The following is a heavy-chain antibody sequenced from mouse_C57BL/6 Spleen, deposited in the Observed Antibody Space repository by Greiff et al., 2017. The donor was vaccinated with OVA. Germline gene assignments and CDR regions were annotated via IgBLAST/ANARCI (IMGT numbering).Heavy chain of an antibody. CDR1: GYTFTSYW. CDR2: IYPGSGST. J-gene: IGHJ4*01. V-gene: IGHV1-55*01. CDR3: AHYGSSYYYAMDY. Sequence: QVQLQQPGAELVKPGASVKMSCKASGYTFTSYWITWVKQRPGQGLAWIGDIYPGSGSTNYNEKFKSKATLTVDTSSSTAYMQLSSLTSEDSAVYYCAHYGSSYYYAMDYWGQGTSVTVSS. D-gene: IGHD1-1*01.